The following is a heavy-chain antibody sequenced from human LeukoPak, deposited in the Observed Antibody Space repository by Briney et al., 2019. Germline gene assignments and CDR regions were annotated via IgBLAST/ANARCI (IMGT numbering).Heavy chain of an antibody. CDR3: TTGSELVFYYYGMDV. J-gene: IGHJ6*02. CDR1: GFTFSNAW. CDR2: IKSKTDGGTT. D-gene: IGHD6-6*01. Sequence: GGSLRLSCAASGFTFSNAWMSWVRQAPGKGLEWVGRIKSKTDGGTTDYAAPVKGRFTISRDDSKNTLYLQMNSLKTEDTAVHYCTTGSELVFYYYGMDVWGQGTTVTVS. V-gene: IGHV3-15*01.